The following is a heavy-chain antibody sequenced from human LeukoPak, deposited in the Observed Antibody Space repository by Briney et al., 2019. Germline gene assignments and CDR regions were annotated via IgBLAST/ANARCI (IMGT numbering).Heavy chain of an antibody. J-gene: IGHJ5*02. CDR3: ARAGSSLGWWFDP. Sequence: SETLSLTCSVSGGSVSSYYWSWIRQPPGKGLEWIGFFHDGGSTVYNPSFKSRVTISVDTSKNQVYLKLTSVTAADTAVYYCARAGSSLGWWFDPWGQGTLVTVSS. D-gene: IGHD6-13*01. CDR2: FHDGGST. CDR1: GGSVSSYY. V-gene: IGHV4-59*08.